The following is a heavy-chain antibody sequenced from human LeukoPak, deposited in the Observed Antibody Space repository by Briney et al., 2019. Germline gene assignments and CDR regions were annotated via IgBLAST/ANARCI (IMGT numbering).Heavy chain of an antibody. D-gene: IGHD3-22*01. Sequence: SETLSLTCTVSGGSISSHYWSWIRQPAGKGLEWIGRIYTSGGTNYNPSLRSRVTMSGDTSKKQFSLKLSSVTAADTAVYYCARDKGSNDSSDHYLDAFDIWGQGTMVTVSS. J-gene: IGHJ3*02. CDR1: GGSISSHY. CDR2: IYTSGGT. CDR3: ARDKGSNDSSDHYLDAFDI. V-gene: IGHV4-4*07.